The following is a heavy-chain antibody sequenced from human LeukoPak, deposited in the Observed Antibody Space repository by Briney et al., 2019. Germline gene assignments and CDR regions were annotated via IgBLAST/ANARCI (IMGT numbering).Heavy chain of an antibody. V-gene: IGHV4-59*08. Sequence: SETLSLTCTVSGGSISSCYWSWLRQPPGKGLAWIGYIYYSGSTNYNPSLKSRVTISIDTSKNQFSLKLSSVTAADTAVYYCARRRDSSGWYFDYWGQGTLVTVSS. D-gene: IGHD6-19*01. CDR1: GGSISSCY. J-gene: IGHJ4*02. CDR2: IYYSGST. CDR3: ARRRDSSGWYFDY.